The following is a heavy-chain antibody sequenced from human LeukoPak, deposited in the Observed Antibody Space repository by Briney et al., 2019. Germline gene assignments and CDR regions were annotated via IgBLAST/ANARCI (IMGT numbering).Heavy chain of an antibody. Sequence: PSETLSLTCTVSGGSISSYYWSWIRQPPGKGLEWIGYIYYSGSTNYKSSLKSRVTISVDTSKNQFSLKLSSVTAADTAVYYCARGQLWLSYYYTDVWGKGTTVTISS. D-gene: IGHD5-18*01. V-gene: IGHV4-59*08. CDR1: GGSISSYY. J-gene: IGHJ6*03. CDR3: ARGQLWLSYYYTDV. CDR2: IYYSGST.